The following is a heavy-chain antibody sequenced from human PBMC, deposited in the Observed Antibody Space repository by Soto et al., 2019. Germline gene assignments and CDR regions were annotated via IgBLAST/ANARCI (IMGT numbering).Heavy chain of an antibody. J-gene: IGHJ4*02. Sequence: GGSLRLSCAASGFTFSSYGMHWVRQAPGKGLEWVAVISYDGSNKYYADSVKGRFTISRDNSKNTLYLQMNSLRAEDTAVYYCAKDVYYYDSSGRNDYWGQGTLVTVSS. V-gene: IGHV3-30*18. D-gene: IGHD3-22*01. CDR3: AKDVYYYDSSGRNDY. CDR2: ISYDGSNK. CDR1: GFTFSSYG.